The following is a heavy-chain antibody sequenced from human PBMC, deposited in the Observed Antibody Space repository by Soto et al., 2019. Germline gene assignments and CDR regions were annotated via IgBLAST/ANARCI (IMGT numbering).Heavy chain of an antibody. V-gene: IGHV4-59*12. CDR2: IYYSGST. CDR1: GGSISSYY. D-gene: IGHD4-17*01. J-gene: IGHJ4*02. Sequence: SETLSLTCTVSGGSISSYYWSWIRQPPGKGLEWIGYIYYSGSTNYNPSLKSRVTISVDTSKNQFSLKLSSVTAADTAVYYCARSIDYGDLSWGQGTLVTVSS. CDR3: ARSIDYGDLS.